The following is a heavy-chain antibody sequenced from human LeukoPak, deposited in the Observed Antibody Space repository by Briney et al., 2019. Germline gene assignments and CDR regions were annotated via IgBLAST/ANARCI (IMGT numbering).Heavy chain of an antibody. J-gene: IGHJ4*02. D-gene: IGHD3-3*01. V-gene: IGHV4-59*01. CDR3: ARERTHYDFWSGYFDY. CDR2: IYYSGST. CDR1: GGSISSYY. Sequence: SEALSLTCTVSGGSISSYYWSWIRQPPGKGLEGIGYIYYSGSTNYNPSLKSRVTISVDTSKNQFSLKLSSVTAADTAVYYCARERTHYDFWSGYFDYWGQGTLVTVSS.